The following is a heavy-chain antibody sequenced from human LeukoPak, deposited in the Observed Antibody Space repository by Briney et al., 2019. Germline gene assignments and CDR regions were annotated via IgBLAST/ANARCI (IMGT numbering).Heavy chain of an antibody. CDR1: GGTFSSYA. CDR2: FDPEDGET. CDR3: ATRDSSGYYLASDAFDI. Sequence: ASVKVSCKASGGTFSSYAISWVRQAPGQGLEWMGGFDPEDGETIYAQTFQGRVTMTDDTSTDTAYMELSSLRSEDTAVYYCATRDSSGYYLASDAFDIWGQGTMVTVSS. J-gene: IGHJ3*02. D-gene: IGHD3-22*01. V-gene: IGHV1-24*01.